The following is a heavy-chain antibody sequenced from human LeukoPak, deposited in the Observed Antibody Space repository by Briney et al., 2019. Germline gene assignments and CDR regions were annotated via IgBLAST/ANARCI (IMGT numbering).Heavy chain of an antibody. J-gene: IGHJ4*02. CDR1: GYTFTSFA. V-gene: IGHV1-3*01. Sequence: ASVKVSCKASGYTFTSFAMHWVRQAPGQSLEWMGWINSGNGNTRYSQKFQGRVTITWDTSASTAYMELSNLRSEDTAVYYCARGQMYSSSWPLDYWGQGTLVTVSS. CDR2: INSGNGNT. CDR3: ARGQMYSSSWPLDY. D-gene: IGHD6-13*01.